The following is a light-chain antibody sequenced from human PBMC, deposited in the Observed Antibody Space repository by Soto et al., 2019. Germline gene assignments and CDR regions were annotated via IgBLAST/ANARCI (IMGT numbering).Light chain of an antibody. CDR2: AAS. V-gene: IGKV3-20*01. Sequence: EIVLTQSPGTLSLSPGERATISCRASQSVSSSYLAWYQQKPGQAPRPLIYAASSRASGIPDRFSGSGSGTDFTLTISSLEPEDFAVYYCQQYGSSPYTFGQGTKLEIK. CDR3: QQYGSSPYT. CDR1: QSVSSSY. J-gene: IGKJ2*01.